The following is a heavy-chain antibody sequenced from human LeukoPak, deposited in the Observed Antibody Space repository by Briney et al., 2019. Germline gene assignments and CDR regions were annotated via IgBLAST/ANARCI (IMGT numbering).Heavy chain of an antibody. V-gene: IGHV4-34*01. J-gene: IGHJ4*02. CDR1: GGSFSGYY. Sequence: SETLSLTCAVYGGSFSGYYWSWIRQPPGKGLEWIGEINHSGSTNYNPSLKSRVTISVDTSKNQFSLKLSSVTAADTAVYYCARGSRSYYFDYWGQGALVTVSS. CDR3: ARGSRSYYFDY. CDR2: INHSGST. D-gene: IGHD3-16*02.